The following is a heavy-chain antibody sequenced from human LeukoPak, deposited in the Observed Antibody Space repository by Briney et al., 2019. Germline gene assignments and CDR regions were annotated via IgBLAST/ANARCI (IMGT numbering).Heavy chain of an antibody. CDR3: ARGSGYYDILTGYYTFDY. CDR2: ISAYNGNT. D-gene: IGHD3-9*01. Sequence: ASVKVSCKASGYTFTSYGISWVRQAPGQGLEWMGWISAYNGNTNYAQKLQGRVTMTTDTSTSTAYMELRSLRSDDTAVYYCARGSGYYDILTGYYTFDYWGQGTLVTVSS. V-gene: IGHV1-18*01. CDR1: GYTFTSYG. J-gene: IGHJ4*02.